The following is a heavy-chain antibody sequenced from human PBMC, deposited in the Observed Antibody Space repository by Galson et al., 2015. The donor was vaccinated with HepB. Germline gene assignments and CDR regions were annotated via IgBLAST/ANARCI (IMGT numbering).Heavy chain of an antibody. D-gene: IGHD1-7*01. CDR1: GYSFSNYG. Sequence: SVKVSCKASGYSFSNYGLSWIRQAPGPGLEWLGWFSGYDGSTNYAQKFQGRVTMTADASTGTAYLELRNLRSDDTAVYYCARDSRLELRLNNYFSFGMDVWGKGIAVTVS. J-gene: IGHJ6*04. V-gene: IGHV1-18*01. CDR2: FSGYDGST. CDR3: ARDSRLELRLNNYFSFGMDV.